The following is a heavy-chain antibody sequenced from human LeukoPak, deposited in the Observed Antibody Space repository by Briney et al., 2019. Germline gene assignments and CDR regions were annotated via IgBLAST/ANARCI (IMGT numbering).Heavy chain of an antibody. D-gene: IGHD3-3*02. CDR1: GFTFSSYW. CDR3: ARIRAANAFDI. V-gene: IGHV3-7*01. CDR2: IKQDGSER. Sequence: GGSLRLSCAASGFTFSSYWMSWVRQAPGKGREWVANIKQDGSERYYVDSVKGRFTISRDNAKNSLYLQMNSLRAEDTAVFYCARIRAANAFDIWGQGTMVTVSS. J-gene: IGHJ3*02.